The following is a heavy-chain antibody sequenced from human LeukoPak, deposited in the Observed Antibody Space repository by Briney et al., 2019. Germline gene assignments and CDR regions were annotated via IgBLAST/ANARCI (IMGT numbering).Heavy chain of an antibody. CDR2: IYPGDSDT. CDR1: GYSFTSYW. V-gene: IGHV5-51*01. D-gene: IGHD3-22*01. CDR3: ARANPVSGYYPYYFDY. Sequence: GESLKISCKGSGYSFTSYWIGWVRQMPGKGLEWMGIIYPGDSDTRYSPSFQGQVTISADKSISTAYVQWSSLKASDTAMYYCARANPVSGYYPYYFDYWGQGTLVTVSS. J-gene: IGHJ4*02.